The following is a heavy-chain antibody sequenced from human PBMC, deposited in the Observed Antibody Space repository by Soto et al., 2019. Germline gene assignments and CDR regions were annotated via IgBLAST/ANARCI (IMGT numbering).Heavy chain of an antibody. CDR2: IIPIIGAP. D-gene: IGHD1-1*01. J-gene: IGHJ6*04. Sequence: VQLVQSGAEVKKPGSSVKVSCTTSGDILSGYTFSWVRQAPGQGLEWMGRIIPIIGAPFSTQKFQDRVDFTADISTKTGDMDPRSLTSEDTAVYYCARVSGTTECTRGMDVWGTGTTVTVSS. V-gene: IGHV1-69*08. CDR3: ARVSGTTECTRGMDV. CDR1: GDILSGYT.